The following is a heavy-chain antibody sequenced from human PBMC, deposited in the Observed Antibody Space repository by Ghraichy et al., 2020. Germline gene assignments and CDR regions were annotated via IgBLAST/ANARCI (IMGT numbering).Heavy chain of an antibody. CDR2: INHSGST. Sequence: SETLSLTCAVYGGSFSDYYWSWIRQPPGKGLEWIGEINHSGSTNYNPSLKSRVTISVDTSKNQFSLKLSSVTAADTAVYYCARGSGTTVTPSYNMDVWGQGTTVTVSS. D-gene: IGHD4-11*01. CDR3: ARGSGTTVTPSYNMDV. V-gene: IGHV4-34*01. J-gene: IGHJ6*02. CDR1: GGSFSDYY.